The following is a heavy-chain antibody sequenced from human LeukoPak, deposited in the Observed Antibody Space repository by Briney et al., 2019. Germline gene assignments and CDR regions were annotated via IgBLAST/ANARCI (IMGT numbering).Heavy chain of an antibody. CDR1: AGSISGYY. CDR2: IYYSGST. Sequence: PSETLSLTCTVSAGSISGYYWSWIRQPPGKGLEWIGYIYYSGSTNYNPSLKSRVTISVDTSKNQFSLKLSSVTAADTAVYYCATGDGYESDYWGQGTLVTVSS. CDR3: ATGDGYESDY. D-gene: IGHD5-12*01. V-gene: IGHV4-59*01. J-gene: IGHJ4*02.